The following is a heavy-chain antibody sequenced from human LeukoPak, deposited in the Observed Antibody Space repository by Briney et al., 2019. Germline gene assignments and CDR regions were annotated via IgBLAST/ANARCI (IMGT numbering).Heavy chain of an antibody. CDR1: GFTFSSRDW. D-gene: IGHD1-1*01. CDR3: ARDTRKTGALYDAFDI. Sequence: GGSLRFSCVASGFTFSSRDWMTWVRQAPGKGLEWVANIKQDGSEKNYVDSVKGRFTISRDNAKNSVDLQMNSLRAEDTAVYYCARDTRKTGALYDAFDIWGQGTMVTVSS. V-gene: IGHV3-7*01. J-gene: IGHJ3*02. CDR2: IKQDGSEK.